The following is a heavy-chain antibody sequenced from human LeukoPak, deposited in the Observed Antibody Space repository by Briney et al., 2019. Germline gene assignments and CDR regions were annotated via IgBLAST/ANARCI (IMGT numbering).Heavy chain of an antibody. J-gene: IGHJ6*03. CDR1: GGSFSGYY. CDR2: INHSGST. V-gene: IGHV4-34*01. CDR3: ARGRCSGGSCYPRYYYYYMDV. D-gene: IGHD2-15*01. Sequence: SETLSLTCAVYGGSFSGYYWSWIRQPPGKGVEWMGEINHSGSTNYNPSLKSRVTISVDTSKNQFSLKLSSVTAADTAVYYCARGRCSGGSCYPRYYYYYMDVWGKRTTVTVSS.